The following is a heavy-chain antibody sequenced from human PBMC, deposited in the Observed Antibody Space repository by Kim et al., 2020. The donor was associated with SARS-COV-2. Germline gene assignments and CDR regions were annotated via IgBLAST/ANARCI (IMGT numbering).Heavy chain of an antibody. V-gene: IGHV4-59*01. CDR3: ALYTRLFGEGSAFDY. CDR2: IYYSGST. D-gene: IGHD3-10*01. J-gene: IGHJ4*02. CDR1: GGSISSYY. Sequence: SETLSLTCTVSGGSISSYYWSWIRQPPGKGLEWIGYIYYSGSTNYNPSLKSRVTISVDTSKNQFSLKLSSVTAADTAVYYCALYTRLFGEGSAFDYWGQGTLVTVSS.